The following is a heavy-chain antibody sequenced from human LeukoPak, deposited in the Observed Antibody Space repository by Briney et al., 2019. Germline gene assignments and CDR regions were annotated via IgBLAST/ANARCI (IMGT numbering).Heavy chain of an antibody. J-gene: IGHJ4*02. CDR3: ARSYYYGSGSYYI. CDR1: GFTFSSYA. V-gene: IGHV3-21*01. CDR2: ISSSSSYI. D-gene: IGHD3-10*01. Sequence: GGSLRLSCAASGFTFSSYAMHWVRQAPRKGLEWVSSISSSSSYIYYADSVKGRFTISRDNAKNSLYLQMNSLRAEDTAVYYCARSYYYGSGSYYIWGQGTLVTVSS.